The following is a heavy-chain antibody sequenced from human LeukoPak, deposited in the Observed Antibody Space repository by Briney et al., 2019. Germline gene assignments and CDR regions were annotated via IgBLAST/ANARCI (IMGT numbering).Heavy chain of an antibody. D-gene: IGHD1-26*01. CDR3: ARLDGSYHFDY. V-gene: IGHV5-51*01. CDR1: GYSFTSYW. CDR2: IHLGDSDT. Sequence: GESLKISCKGSGYSFTSYWIGWVRQMPGEGLEWMGIIHLGDSDTRYSPSFQGQVTMSADKSISTAYLQWSSLKASDTAMYYCARLDGSYHFDYWGQGILVTVSS. J-gene: IGHJ4*02.